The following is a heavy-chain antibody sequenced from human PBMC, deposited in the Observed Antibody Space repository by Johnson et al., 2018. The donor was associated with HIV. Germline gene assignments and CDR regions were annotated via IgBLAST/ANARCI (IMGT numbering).Heavy chain of an antibody. CDR2: VNNDGGDT. V-gene: IGHV3-74*01. D-gene: IGHD2-21*01. CDR1: GFTFTNYW. J-gene: IGHJ3*02. Sequence: EVQLVESGGGLVHPGGSLRLSCAVSGFTFTNYWMHWVRQAPGKGLVWVSLVNNDGGDTIYADSVKGRFTISRDNAKNTLFLQMTILRAEDTAMYFCARGGPFHAFDIGGHGTTVTVSS. CDR3: ARGGPFHAFDI.